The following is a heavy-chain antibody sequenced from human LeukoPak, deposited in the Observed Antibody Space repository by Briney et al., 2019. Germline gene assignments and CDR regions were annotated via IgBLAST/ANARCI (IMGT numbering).Heavy chain of an antibody. Sequence: PGGSLRLSCAASGFTFSSYAMHWVRQAPGKGLEYVSAISSNGGSTYYANSVKGRFTISRDNAKNSLYLQMNSLRAEDTAVYYCAREDGAGYYYYYMDVWGKGTTVTVSS. CDR3: AREDGAGYYYYYMDV. V-gene: IGHV3-64*01. J-gene: IGHJ6*03. D-gene: IGHD3-10*01. CDR1: GFTFSSYA. CDR2: ISSNGGST.